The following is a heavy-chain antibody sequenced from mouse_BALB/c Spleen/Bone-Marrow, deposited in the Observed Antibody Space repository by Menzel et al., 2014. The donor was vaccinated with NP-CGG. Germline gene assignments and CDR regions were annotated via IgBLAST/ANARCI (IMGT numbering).Heavy chain of an antibody. CDR1: GFTFSSYT. V-gene: IGHV5-12-2*01. Sequence: EVMLVESGGGLVQPGVSLKLSCAASGFTFSSYTMSWVRQTPEKRLEWVAYISNGGGSTYYPDTVKGRFTISRDNAKNTLYLQMSSLKSEDTAMYYCARHVGNPYAMDYWGQGTSVTVSS. D-gene: IGHD3-1*01. J-gene: IGHJ4*01. CDR2: ISNGGGST. CDR3: ARHVGNPYAMDY.